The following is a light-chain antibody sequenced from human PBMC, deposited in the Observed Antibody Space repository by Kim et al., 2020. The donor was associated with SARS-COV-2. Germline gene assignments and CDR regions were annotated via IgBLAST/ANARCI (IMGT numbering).Light chain of an antibody. V-gene: IGKV3-11*01. CDR3: QYGIN. CDR1: QSVSNY. Sequence: PATLSLSPGERATLACRASQSVSNYLAWYQQKPGQAPRLLIYDASKRATGIPARFSGSGSGTDFTLTISSLEPEDLAVYYCQYGINFGQGTRLEIK. J-gene: IGKJ5*01. CDR2: DAS.